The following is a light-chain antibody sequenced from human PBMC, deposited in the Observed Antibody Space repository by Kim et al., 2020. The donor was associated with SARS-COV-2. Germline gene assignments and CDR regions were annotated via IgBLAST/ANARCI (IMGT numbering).Light chain of an antibody. CDR3: QKYNTAPWT. J-gene: IGKJ1*01. CDR1: QDITNS. Sequence: ASIGDRVTITCRASQDITNSLAWYQQKPGKVPKLLIYAASILQSGVPSRFSGSGSGTDFTLTVSGLQPEDVATYFCQKYNTAPWTFGQGTKVEIK. V-gene: IGKV1-27*01. CDR2: AAS.